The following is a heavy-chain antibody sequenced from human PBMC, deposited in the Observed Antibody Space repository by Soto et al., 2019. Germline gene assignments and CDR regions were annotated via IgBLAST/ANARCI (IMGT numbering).Heavy chain of an antibody. CDR1: GFSLSTSGVG. J-gene: IGHJ4*02. Sequence: ESGPTLVNPTQTLTLTCTFSGFSLSTSGVGVGWIRQPPGKALEWLALIYWDDDKRYSPSLKSRLTITKDTSKNQVVLTMTNMDPVDTATYYFAQGSVVKTTVTSSTPFDYWGQGTLVTVSS. D-gene: IGHD4-17*01. CDR2: IYWDDDK. CDR3: AQGSVVKTTVTSSTPFDY. V-gene: IGHV2-5*02.